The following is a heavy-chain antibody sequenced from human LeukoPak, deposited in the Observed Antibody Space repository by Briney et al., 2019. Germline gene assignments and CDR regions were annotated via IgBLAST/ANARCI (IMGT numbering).Heavy chain of an antibody. J-gene: IGHJ4*02. D-gene: IGHD3-3*01. CDR3: AKGITIFGVDWY. CDR1: GFTFSTYA. CDR2: ISGSGAST. Sequence: PGGSLTPSCAAAGFTFSTYAMSCVRPPPGNWLEWVSSISGSGASTYYADSVKGRFTISRDNSKNTLYLQMNSLRAEDTALYGCAKGITIFGVDWYWGQVALVTVSS. V-gene: IGHV3-23*01.